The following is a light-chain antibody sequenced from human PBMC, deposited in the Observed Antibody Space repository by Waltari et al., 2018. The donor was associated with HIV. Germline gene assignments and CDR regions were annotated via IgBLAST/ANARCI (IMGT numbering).Light chain of an antibody. CDR3: QQYASMFT. V-gene: IGKV1-33*01. Sequence: DIQMTQSPSSLSASAGDRVSITCQASQDISYYLNWYQQKPGKAPKLLIYDASRLQRGVPSRFSGGGSGTDFTFTISSLQPEDIATYYCQQYASMFTFGPGTKVNIK. CDR2: DAS. CDR1: QDISYY. J-gene: IGKJ3*01.